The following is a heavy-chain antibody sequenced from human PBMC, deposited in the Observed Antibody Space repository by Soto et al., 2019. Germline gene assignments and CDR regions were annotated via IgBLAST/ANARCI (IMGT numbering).Heavy chain of an antibody. CDR1: GYTFNTYG. V-gene: IGHV1-18*01. Sequence: ASVKVSCKTSGYTFNTYGINWVRQAPGQGLELMGWISAYDGKTNYAQKLQGRVTMTTDTSTSTAYMELRSLRSDDTAVYYCARDGPLYSRSWYGGNWFDPWGQGTLVTVSS. CDR2: ISAYDGKT. D-gene: IGHD6-13*01. J-gene: IGHJ5*02. CDR3: ARDGPLYSRSWYGGNWFDP.